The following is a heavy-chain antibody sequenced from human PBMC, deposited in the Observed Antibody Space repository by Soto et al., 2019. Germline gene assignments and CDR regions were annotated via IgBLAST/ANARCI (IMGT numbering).Heavy chain of an antibody. J-gene: IGHJ6*02. Sequence: ASVKVSCKASGYTFTGYYMYWVRQAPGQGLEWMGWINPNSGGTNYVQKFQGRVTMTRDTSISTAYMELSRLRSDDTAVYYCATASLVMGHCSSTSCPSGYYYGMDVWGQGTTVTVSS. CDR1: GYTFTGYY. CDR2: INPNSGGT. CDR3: ATASLVMGHCSSTSCPSGYYYGMDV. D-gene: IGHD2-2*01. V-gene: IGHV1-2*02.